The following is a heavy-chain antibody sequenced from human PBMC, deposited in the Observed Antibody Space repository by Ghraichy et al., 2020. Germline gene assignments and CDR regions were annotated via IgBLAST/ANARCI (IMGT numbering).Heavy chain of an antibody. V-gene: IGHV3-48*02. D-gene: IGHD6-13*01. Sequence: GGSLRLSCVASGFTFSTYSMNWVRQAPGKGLEWVSYISSASSTIYYADSMKGRFTISRDNAKNSLYLQMNSLRDEDTAVYYCARGSSSWPPLFDYWGQGTLVTVSS. J-gene: IGHJ4*02. CDR2: ISSASSTI. CDR3: ARGSSSWPPLFDY. CDR1: GFTFSTYS.